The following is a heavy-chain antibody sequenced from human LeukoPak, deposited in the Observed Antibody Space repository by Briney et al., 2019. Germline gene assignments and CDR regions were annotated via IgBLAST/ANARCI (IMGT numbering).Heavy chain of an antibody. CDR1: GGSFSGYY. Sequence: SETLSLTCAVYGGSFSGYYWSWIRQPPGKGLEWIGEINHSGSTNYNPSLKSRVTISVDTSKNQFSLKLSSVTAADTAVYYCARGRHYGSGSYPVDYWGQGTLVTVSS. CDR3: ARGRHYGSGSYPVDY. D-gene: IGHD3-10*01. CDR2: INHSGST. V-gene: IGHV4-34*01. J-gene: IGHJ4*02.